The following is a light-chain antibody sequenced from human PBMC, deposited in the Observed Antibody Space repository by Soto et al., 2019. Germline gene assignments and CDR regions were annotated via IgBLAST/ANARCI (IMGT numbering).Light chain of an antibody. CDR3: QQYYSTPRT. J-gene: IGKJ1*01. CDR1: QSVLYSSNNKNY. V-gene: IGKV4-1*01. Sequence: DIVMTQSPDSLAVSLGERATINCKSSQSVLYSSNNKNYLAWYQQKPGQPPKLLIFWASSRKSGCPDRFSGSGSGSDFTLTISSLQAEDVAVYYCQQYYSTPRTFGQGTKVEIK. CDR2: WAS.